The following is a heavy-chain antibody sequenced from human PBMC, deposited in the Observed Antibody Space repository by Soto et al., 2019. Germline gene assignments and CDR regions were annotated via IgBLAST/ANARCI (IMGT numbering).Heavy chain of an antibody. CDR1: GGSISSYY. CDR2: IYYSGST. D-gene: IGHD6-25*01. Sequence: PSENLSLTCTVSGGSISSYYWSWIRQPPVKGLEWIGYIYYSGSTNYNPSLKSRVTISVDTSKNQFSLKLSSVTAADTAVYYCARGGSSGYVDYWGQGSLVT. J-gene: IGHJ4*02. V-gene: IGHV4-59*01. CDR3: ARGGSSGYVDY.